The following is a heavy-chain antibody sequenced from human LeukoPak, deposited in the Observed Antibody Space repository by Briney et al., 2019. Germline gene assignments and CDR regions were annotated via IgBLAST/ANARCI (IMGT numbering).Heavy chain of an antibody. CDR2: ISYDGSNK. CDR3: ARDRSSSWHALDY. Sequence: GGSLRLSCAASGFTFSSYAMHWVRQAPGKGLEWVAVISYDGSNKYYADSVKGRFTISRDNSKNTLYLQMNSLRAEDTAVYYCARDRSSSWHALDYWGQGTLVTVSS. V-gene: IGHV3-30-3*01. D-gene: IGHD6-13*01. CDR1: GFTFSSYA. J-gene: IGHJ4*02.